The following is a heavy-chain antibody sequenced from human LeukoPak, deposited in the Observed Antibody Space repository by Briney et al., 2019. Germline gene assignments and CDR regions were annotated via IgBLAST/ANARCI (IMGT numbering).Heavy chain of an antibody. V-gene: IGHV3-23*01. J-gene: IGHJ2*01. CDR1: GFTFSNYG. CDR2: IGGSDGRT. Sequence: GGSLRLSCAASGFTFSNYGINWVRQAPGKGLEWVSGIGGSDGRTYYADSVKGRFTVSRDNSRNTLYLQMNNLRAEDTAVYYCAKAFTSYWYFDLWGRGTLVTVSS. CDR3: AKAFTSYWYFDL.